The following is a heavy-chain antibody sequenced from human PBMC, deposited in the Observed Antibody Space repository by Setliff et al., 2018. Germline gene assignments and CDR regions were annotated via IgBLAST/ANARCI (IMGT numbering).Heavy chain of an antibody. V-gene: IGHV4-59*01. CDR1: GASIRNFY. Sequence: SETLSLTCNVSGASIRNFYRTWIRQPPGKGLEWIGYVHFTGSTNYNPSLKSRVTMSVDVSKSQFSLRLSSVTAADTAVYYCARKVEQWLTPHFDYWGQGALVTVSS. CDR2: VHFTGST. D-gene: IGHD6-19*01. CDR3: ARKVEQWLTPHFDY. J-gene: IGHJ4*02.